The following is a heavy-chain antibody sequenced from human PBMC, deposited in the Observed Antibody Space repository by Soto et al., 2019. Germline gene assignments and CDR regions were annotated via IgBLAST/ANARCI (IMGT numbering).Heavy chain of an antibody. CDR2: IRQDESDK. CDR3: AAYCYTMTCTHFHGYS. Sequence: GGSLRLSCAVSGFRFRDYWMSWVRQAPGKGLEWVANIRQDESDKYYVDSVKGRFTISRDNAKNALYLQMNSLRVEDTAVYYCAAYCYTMTCTHFHGYSWGQGTQVTVSS. D-gene: IGHD3-16*02. V-gene: IGHV3-7*03. J-gene: IGHJ5*02. CDR1: GFRFRDYW.